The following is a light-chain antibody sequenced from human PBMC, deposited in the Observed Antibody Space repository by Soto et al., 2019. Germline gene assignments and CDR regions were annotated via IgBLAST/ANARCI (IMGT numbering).Light chain of an antibody. Sequence: DIQMTQSPSSVSASVGDRVTITCRASQGISSWLAGYQQKPGKAPKLLINAASSLQSGVPSRFSGSGSGVHFTLTISRLRPEDFATYHCQRANSLPWTFGEGTKAEIK. CDR2: AAS. CDR1: QGISSW. V-gene: IGKV1-12*01. CDR3: QRANSLPWT. J-gene: IGKJ1*01.